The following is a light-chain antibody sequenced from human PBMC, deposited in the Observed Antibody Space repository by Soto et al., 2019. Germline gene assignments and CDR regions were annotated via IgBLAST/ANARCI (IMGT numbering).Light chain of an antibody. V-gene: IGLV2-14*01. CDR3: SSYTGSSTPYV. CDR2: DVS. CDR1: SSDVGGYNY. Sequence: QSALTQPASVSGSPGQSITISCTGTSSDVGGYNYVSWYQQHPGKAPKLMIYDVSNRPSGVSNRFSGSKSGNTASLTISGLQAEDEADYYCSSYTGSSTPYVFGPGTKLTVL. J-gene: IGLJ1*01.